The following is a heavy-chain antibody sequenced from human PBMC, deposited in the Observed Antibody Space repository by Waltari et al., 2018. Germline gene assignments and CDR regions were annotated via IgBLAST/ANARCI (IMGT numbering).Heavy chain of an antibody. CDR3: ARDVAWGYEN. V-gene: IGHV1-2*02. D-gene: IGHD2-15*01. CDR1: GYTFIGYY. J-gene: IGHJ4*02. Sequence: QVQLVQSGAEVKKPGASVKVSCKASGYTFIGYYIHWVRQALGQGLEWMGGFNPNSGGTNYAPKFQGRIAVTKDTSINTVYRELSRLRFDDTALYYCARDVAWGYENWGQGAQVTVSS. CDR2: FNPNSGGT.